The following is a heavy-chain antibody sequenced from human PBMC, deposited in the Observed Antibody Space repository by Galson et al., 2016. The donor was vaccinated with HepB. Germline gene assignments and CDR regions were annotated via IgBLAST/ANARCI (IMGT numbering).Heavy chain of an antibody. CDR3: AREGSGGNYHDY. CDR1: GFTFSDYD. J-gene: IGHJ4*02. Sequence: SLRLSCAASGFTFSDYDMNWIRQAPGKGLEWVSYISSSGNIIYNADSVKGRFTISRDNAKNSLFLQMNSLRAEDTAVYYCAREGSGGNYHDYWGQGTLVIVSS. D-gene: IGHD1-26*01. CDR2: ISSSGNII. V-gene: IGHV3-11*01.